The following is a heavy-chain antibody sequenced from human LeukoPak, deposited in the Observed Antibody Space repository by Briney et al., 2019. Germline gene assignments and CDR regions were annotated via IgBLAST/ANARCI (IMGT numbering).Heavy chain of an antibody. CDR1: GYSFAFYW. J-gene: IGHJ4*02. Sequence: GESLKISCKGSGYSFAFYWIGWVRQMPGNGLEWLGIIYPGDSDTRYSPSFQGQVTISVDKSISTAYLQWSSLKASDTAMYYCARQDSYGQFDYWGQGTLVTVSS. V-gene: IGHV5-51*01. CDR3: ARQDSYGQFDY. D-gene: IGHD5-18*01. CDR2: IYPGDSDT.